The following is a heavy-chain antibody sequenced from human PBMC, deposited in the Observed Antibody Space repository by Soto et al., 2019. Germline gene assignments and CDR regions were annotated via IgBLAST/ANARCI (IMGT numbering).Heavy chain of an antibody. V-gene: IGHV3-33*01. CDR2: IWYDGSNK. J-gene: IGHJ4*02. Sequence: QVQLVESGGGVVQPGRSLRLSCAASGFTFSSYGMHWVRQAPGKGLEWVAVIWYDGSNKYYADSVKGRFTISRDNSKNTLYLQMNSLIAEDTAVYYCARTPKSSPYYFDYWGQGTLVTVSS. CDR1: GFTFSSYG. CDR3: ARTPKSSPYYFDY.